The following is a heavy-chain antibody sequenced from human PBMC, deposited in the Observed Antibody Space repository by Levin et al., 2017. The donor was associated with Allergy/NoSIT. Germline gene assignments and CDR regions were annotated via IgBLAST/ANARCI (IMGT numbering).Heavy chain of an antibody. V-gene: IGHV4-34*01. CDR1: GGSFSGYY. D-gene: IGHD3-9*01. CDR3: ARDRLAGRYFDRRPLDY. J-gene: IGHJ4*02. Sequence: ESLKISCAVYGGSFSGYYWSWIRQPPGKGLEWIGEINHSGSTNYNPSLKSRVTISVDTSKNQFSLKLSSVTAADTAVYYCARDRLAGRYFDRRPLDYWGQGTLVTVSS. CDR2: INHSGST.